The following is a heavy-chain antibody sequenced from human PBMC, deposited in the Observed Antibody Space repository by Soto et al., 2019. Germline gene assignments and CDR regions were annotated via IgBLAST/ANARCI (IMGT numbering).Heavy chain of an antibody. V-gene: IGHV3-33*01. D-gene: IGHD1-26*01. CDR3: ARDSGGMDV. J-gene: IGHJ6*02. CDR1: GFSFNNYG. Sequence: HPGGSLRLSCAASGFSFNNYGMHWVRQAPGKGLAWVAVLWHDGSNKYYADSMKGRFTISRDNSKNTLYLQMNRLRDEDTAVYYCARDSGGMDVWGQGTTVTVSS. CDR2: LWHDGSNK.